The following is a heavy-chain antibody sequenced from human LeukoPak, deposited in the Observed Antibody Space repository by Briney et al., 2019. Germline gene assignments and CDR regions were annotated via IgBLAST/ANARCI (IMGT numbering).Heavy chain of an antibody. J-gene: IGHJ4*02. V-gene: IGHV3-7*01. CDR1: GFTFSGHW. CDR2: IKQDGSEK. CDR3: AREGLNDFDY. Sequence: GGSLRLSCAASGFTFSGHWMSWVRQAPGKGLEWVANIKQDGSEKYYVDSVKGRFTISRDNAKNSLYLQMNSLRAEDTAVYYCAREGLNDFDYWGQGTLVTVSS.